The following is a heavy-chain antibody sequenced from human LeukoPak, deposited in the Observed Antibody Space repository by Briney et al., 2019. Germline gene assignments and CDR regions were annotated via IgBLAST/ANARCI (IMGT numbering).Heavy chain of an antibody. Sequence: PGGSLRLSCAASGFTFSDYYMSWIRQAPGKGLEWVSYISSSGSTIYYADSVKGRFTISRDNAKNSLYLQMNSLRAEDTAVYYCARRRTGGSYLDAFDIWGQGTMVTVSS. J-gene: IGHJ3*02. D-gene: IGHD1-26*01. CDR1: GFTFSDYY. CDR2: ISSSGSTI. CDR3: ARRRTGGSYLDAFDI. V-gene: IGHV3-11*01.